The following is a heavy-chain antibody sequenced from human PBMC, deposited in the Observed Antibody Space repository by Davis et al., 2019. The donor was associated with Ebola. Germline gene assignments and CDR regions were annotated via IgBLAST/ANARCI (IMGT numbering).Heavy chain of an antibody. CDR2: ISSSGSTI. V-gene: IGHV3-11*04. D-gene: IGHD3-3*01. Sequence: GESLKISCAASGFTFSDYYMSWIRQAPGKGLEWVSYISSSGSTIYYADSVKGRFTISRDNAKHSLYLQMNSLRAEDTAVYYGARARYDFGSGYGMDVWGQGTTVTVSS. J-gene: IGHJ6*02. CDR3: ARARYDFGSGYGMDV. CDR1: GFTFSDYY.